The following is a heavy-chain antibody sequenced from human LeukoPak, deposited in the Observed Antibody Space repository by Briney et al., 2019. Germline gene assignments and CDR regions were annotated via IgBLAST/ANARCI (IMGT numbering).Heavy chain of an antibody. CDR3: AKERVQLWFDY. CDR1: GYTFTGYY. J-gene: IGHJ4*02. D-gene: IGHD1-1*01. CDR2: INPNSGGT. Sequence: ASVKVSFKASGYTFTGYYIHWVRQAPGQGLEWMGWINPNSGGTDYAQKFQGRVTMTRDTSISTTYMDLSRLRSDDTAVYYCAKERVQLWFDYWGQGTLVTVSS. V-gene: IGHV1-2*02.